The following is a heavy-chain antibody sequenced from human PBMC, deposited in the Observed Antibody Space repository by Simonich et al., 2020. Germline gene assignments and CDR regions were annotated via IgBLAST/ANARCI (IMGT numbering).Heavy chain of an antibody. CDR1: GLTFSSYW. Sequence: EVQLVESGGGLVQPGGSLRLSCAASGLTFSSYWVSWVRQAPGKGLEGGANRKQDGREKNYVDSVKGRFTISRDNAKNSLYLQMNSLRAEDTAVYYCARDGLGTAYYYYMDVWGKGTTVTVSS. J-gene: IGHJ6*03. CDR2: RKQDGREK. V-gene: IGHV3-7*01. D-gene: IGHD7-27*01. CDR3: ARDGLGTAYYYYMDV.